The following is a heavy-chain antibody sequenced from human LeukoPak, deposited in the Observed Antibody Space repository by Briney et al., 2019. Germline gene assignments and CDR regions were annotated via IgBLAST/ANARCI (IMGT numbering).Heavy chain of an antibody. J-gene: IGHJ4*02. CDR3: ARAPGVLDWNYGHFDY. V-gene: IGHV4-39*07. Sequence: PSETLSLTCTVSGGSISSSSYYWGWIRQPPGKGLEWIGSIYYSGSTYYNPSLKSRVTISVDTSKNQFSLKLSSVTAADTAVYYCARAPGVLDWNYGHFDYWGQGTLVTISS. CDR1: GGSISSSSYY. CDR2: IYYSGST. D-gene: IGHD1-7*01.